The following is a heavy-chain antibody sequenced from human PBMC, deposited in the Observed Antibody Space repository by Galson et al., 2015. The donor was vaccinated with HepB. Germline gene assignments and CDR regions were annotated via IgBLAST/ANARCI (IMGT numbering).Heavy chain of an antibody. CDR1: GFTFSSYA. D-gene: IGHD5-12*01. V-gene: IGHV3-30-3*01. CDR3: ARGPGYSGYDYYFDY. J-gene: IGHJ4*02. Sequence: SLRLSCAASGFTFSSYAMHWVRQAPGKGLEWVAVISYDGSNKYYADSVKGRFTISRDNSKNTLYLQMNSLRAEDTAVYYCARGPGYSGYDYYFDYWGQGTLVTVSS. CDR2: ISYDGSNK.